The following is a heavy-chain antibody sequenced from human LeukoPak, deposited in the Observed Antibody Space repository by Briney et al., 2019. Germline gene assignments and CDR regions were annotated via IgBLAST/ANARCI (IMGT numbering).Heavy chain of an antibody. V-gene: IGHV6-1*01. CDR1: GDSVSSNSAA. Sequence: SQTLSLTCAISGDSVSSNSAAWNWIRQSPSRGLEWLGRTYYRSKWYNEYAVSVKGRITINPDTSKTQFSLQLNSVPPEDTAVYYCARGSSISIRSLDFWAQGTLVTVSS. CDR2: TYYRSKWYN. J-gene: IGHJ4*02. D-gene: IGHD6-6*01. CDR3: ARGSSISIRSLDF.